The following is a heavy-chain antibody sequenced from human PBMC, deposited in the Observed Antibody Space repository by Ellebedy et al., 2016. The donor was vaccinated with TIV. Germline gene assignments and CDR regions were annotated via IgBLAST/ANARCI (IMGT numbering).Heavy chain of an antibody. J-gene: IGHJ4*02. Sequence: ASVKVSCKASGYTFTSYGISWVRPAPGQGLERMGWINPNSGGTNYAQKFQGRVTMTEDTSTDTAYMELSSLRSEDTAVYYCATLSRGAAAVPYWGQGTLVTVSS. V-gene: IGHV1-18*01. CDR2: INPNSGGT. CDR3: ATLSRGAAAVPY. D-gene: IGHD6-13*01. CDR1: GYTFTSYG.